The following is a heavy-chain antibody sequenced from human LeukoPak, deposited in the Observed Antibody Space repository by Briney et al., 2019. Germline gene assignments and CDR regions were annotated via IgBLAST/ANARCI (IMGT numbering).Heavy chain of an antibody. J-gene: IGHJ4*02. D-gene: IGHD1-1*01. CDR2: IYYSGST. CDR3: ARGNWNDVVGYYFDY. CDR1: GGSISSSNYY. V-gene: IGHV4-39*01. Sequence: PSETLSLTCIVSGGSISSSNYYWGWIRQPPGKGLEWIGSIYYSGSTYYNPSLKSRVTISVDTSKNQFSLKLSSVTAADTAVYYCARGNWNDVVGYYFDYWGQGTLVTVSS.